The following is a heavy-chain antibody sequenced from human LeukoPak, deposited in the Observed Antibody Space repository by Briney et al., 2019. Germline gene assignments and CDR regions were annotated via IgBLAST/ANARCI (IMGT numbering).Heavy chain of an antibody. Sequence: GGSLRLSCAASGFTFSSYAVSWVRQAPGKGLEWVSATSGSGGSTYYADSVKGRFTISGDNSKNTLYLQMNSLRAEDTAVYYCARADDYGDFFDYWGQGTLVTVSS. D-gene: IGHD4-17*01. CDR3: ARADDYGDFFDY. J-gene: IGHJ4*02. CDR1: GFTFSSYA. CDR2: TSGSGGST. V-gene: IGHV3-23*01.